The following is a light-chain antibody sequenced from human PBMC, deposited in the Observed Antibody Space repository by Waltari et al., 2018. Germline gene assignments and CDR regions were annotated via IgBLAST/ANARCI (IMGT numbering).Light chain of an antibody. CDR2: DGG. J-gene: IGLJ2*01. CDR1: SSDVGGYNY. V-gene: IGLV2-14*03. Sequence: QSALTQPASVSGSPGQSITISCTGPSSDVGGYNYVSWYHQTPGKGPKLIIFDGGNRPTGVSNGFSGSKSGKTASLTISGLQAEDEADYFCSSYTTTSVVFGGGTKLTVL. CDR3: SSYTTTSVV.